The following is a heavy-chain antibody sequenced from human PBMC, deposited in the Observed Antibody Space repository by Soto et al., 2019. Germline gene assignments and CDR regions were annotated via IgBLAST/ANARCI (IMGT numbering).Heavy chain of an antibody. J-gene: IGHJ6*03. CDR1: GGTFSSYT. D-gene: IGHD3-10*01. CDR3: ARGVQGSGSQWRYYYYMDV. Sequence: SVKVSCKASGGTFSSYTISWVRQAPGQGLEWMGRIIPILGIANYAQKFQGRVTITADKSTSTAYMELSSLRSEDTAVYYCARGVQGSGSQWRYYYYMDVWGKGTTVTVSS. V-gene: IGHV1-69*02. CDR2: IIPILGIA.